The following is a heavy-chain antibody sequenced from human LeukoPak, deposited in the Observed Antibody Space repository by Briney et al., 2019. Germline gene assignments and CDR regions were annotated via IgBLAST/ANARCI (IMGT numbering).Heavy chain of an antibody. CDR3: ARGVDCSGGSCPGYYFDY. Sequence: PSETLSLTCAVYGGSFSGYYWSWIRQPPGKGLEWIGKINHSGSTNYNPSLKSRVTISVDTSKNQFSLKLSSVTAADTAVYYCARGVDCSGGSCPGYYFDYWGQGTLVTVSS. J-gene: IGHJ4*02. CDR2: INHSGST. V-gene: IGHV4-34*01. CDR1: GGSFSGYY. D-gene: IGHD2-15*01.